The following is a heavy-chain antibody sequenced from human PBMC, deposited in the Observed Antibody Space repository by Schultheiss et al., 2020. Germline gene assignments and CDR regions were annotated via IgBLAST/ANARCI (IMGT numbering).Heavy chain of an antibody. CDR1: GFTFSDYY. CDR3: ARDLGIAAATSAFDI. J-gene: IGHJ3*02. Sequence: GESLKISCAASGFTFSDYYMSWIRQAPGKGLEWVSYISSSGSTIYYADSVKGRFTISRDNAKNSLYLQMNSLRAEDTAVYYCARDLGIAAATSAFDIWGQGTMVTVSS. CDR2: ISSSGSTI. V-gene: IGHV3-11*01. D-gene: IGHD6-13*01.